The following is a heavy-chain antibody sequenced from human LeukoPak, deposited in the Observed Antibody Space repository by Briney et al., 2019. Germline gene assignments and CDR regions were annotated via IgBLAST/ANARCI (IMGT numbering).Heavy chain of an antibody. Sequence: ASVKVSCKASGYTFTSYYMHWVRQAPGQGLEWMGIINPSGGSTSYAQKFQGRVTMTRDMSTSTVYMELSSLRSEDTAVYYCARYGSSGWFDYWGQGTLVTVSS. CDR2: INPSGGST. CDR1: GYTFTSYY. D-gene: IGHD6-19*01. J-gene: IGHJ4*02. CDR3: ARYGSSGWFDY. V-gene: IGHV1-46*01.